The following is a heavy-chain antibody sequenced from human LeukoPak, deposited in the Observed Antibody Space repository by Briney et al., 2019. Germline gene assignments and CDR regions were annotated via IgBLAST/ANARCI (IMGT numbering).Heavy chain of an antibody. CDR3: TKWSGFGDD. Sequence: GGSLRLSCAASGFTFSSYAMTWVRQTPGKGLEWVSGISGSGDSTFYADSVKGRFTISRDNSRNTLYLQMSSLRPEDTAVYYCTKWSGFGDDWGQGTLVTVSS. CDR1: GFTFSSYA. D-gene: IGHD3-10*01. CDR2: ISGSGDST. J-gene: IGHJ4*02. V-gene: IGHV3-23*01.